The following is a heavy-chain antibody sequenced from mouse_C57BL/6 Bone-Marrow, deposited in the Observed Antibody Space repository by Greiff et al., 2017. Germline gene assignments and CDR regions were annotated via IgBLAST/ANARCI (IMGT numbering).Heavy chain of an antibody. J-gene: IGHJ3*01. Sequence: VQLQQSGAELVRPGASVKLSCTASGFNIKDDYMHWVKQRPEQGLEWIGWIDPESGDTEYASKFQGKATITVDTSSNTAYLQLSSLKSEDTAVYYCTRIAYWGQGTLVTVSA. CDR1: GFNIKDDY. V-gene: IGHV14-4*01. CDR3: TRIAY. CDR2: IDPESGDT.